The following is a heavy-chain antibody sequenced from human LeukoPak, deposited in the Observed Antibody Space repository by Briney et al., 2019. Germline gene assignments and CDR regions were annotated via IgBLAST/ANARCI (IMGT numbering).Heavy chain of an antibody. V-gene: IGHV1-2*02. J-gene: IGHJ4*02. Sequence: GASVKVSCKASGYTFTGYYMHWVRQAPGQGLEWMGWINPNSGGTNYAQKFQGRVTMTRDTSISTAYMELSRLRSDDTAVYYCAREENPTKVGATMGYWGQGTLVTVSS. CDR1: GYTFTGYY. CDR2: INPNSGGT. D-gene: IGHD1-26*01. CDR3: AREENPTKVGATMGY.